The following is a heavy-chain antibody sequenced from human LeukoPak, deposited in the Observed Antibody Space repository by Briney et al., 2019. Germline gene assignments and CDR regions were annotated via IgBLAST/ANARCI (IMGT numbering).Heavy chain of an antibody. CDR2: ISAYNGNT. CDR3: ARGAYYYGSGSYSDY. CDR1: GYTFTSYG. J-gene: IGHJ4*02. V-gene: IGHV1-18*01. D-gene: IGHD3-10*01. Sequence: ASVKVSCKASGYTFTSYGISWVRQAPGQGLEWMGWISAYNGNTNYAQKFQGRVTMTTDTSTSTAYMELRSLRSDDTAVYYCARGAYYYGSGSYSDYWGQGTLVTVSS.